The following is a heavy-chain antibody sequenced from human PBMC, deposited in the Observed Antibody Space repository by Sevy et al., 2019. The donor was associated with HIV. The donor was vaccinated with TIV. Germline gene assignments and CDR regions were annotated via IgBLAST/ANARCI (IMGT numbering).Heavy chain of an antibody. CDR2: INPHSGGT. J-gene: IGHJ2*01. Sequence: ASVKVSCKASGYTFTGNYLHWVRQAPGQRLEWMGSINPHSGGTNYAQKFQGRVTMTRDTSISTAYMELSRLTSDDTAVYYCARVPDYGDYRDFNRRYWYFDLWGRGTLVTVSS. CDR1: GYTFTGNY. V-gene: IGHV1-2*02. D-gene: IGHD4-17*01. CDR3: ARVPDYGDYRDFNRRYWYFDL.